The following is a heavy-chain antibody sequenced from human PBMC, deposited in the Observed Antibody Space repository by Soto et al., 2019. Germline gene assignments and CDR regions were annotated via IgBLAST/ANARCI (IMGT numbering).Heavy chain of an antibody. V-gene: IGHV3-33*01. CDR3: ARDLFTVTTLDWFDP. CDR2: IWYDGSNK. D-gene: IGHD4-17*01. CDR1: GFTFSSYG. J-gene: IGHJ5*02. Sequence: PGGSLRLSCAASGFTFSSYGMHWVRQAPGKGLEWVAVIWYDGSNKYYADSVKGRFTISRDNSKNTLYLQMNSLRAEDTAVYYCARDLFTVTTLDWFDPWGQGTLVTVSS.